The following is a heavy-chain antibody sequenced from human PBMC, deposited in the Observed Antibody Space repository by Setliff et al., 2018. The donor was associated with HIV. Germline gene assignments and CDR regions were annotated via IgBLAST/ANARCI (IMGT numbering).Heavy chain of an antibody. CDR3: SKDSKTHGTLDQ. CDR2: ISWTGGGA. J-gene: IGHJ4*02. Sequence: PGGSLRLSCAASGFTFDDYTMHWVRQPPGKGLEWVSLISWTGGGASYRDSVKGRFTISRDNGKNSLYLQMQSLRIEDTALYYCSKDSKTHGTLDQWGQGTLVTVSS. CDR1: GFTFDDYT. V-gene: IGHV3-43*01.